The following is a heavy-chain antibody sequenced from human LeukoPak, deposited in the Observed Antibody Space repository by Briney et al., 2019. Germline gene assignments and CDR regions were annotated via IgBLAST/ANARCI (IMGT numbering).Heavy chain of an antibody. Sequence: RGSLRVSCVAPGFSSRDHMMYWVRHTPGKGLEWVGLISWDGATTYYAHSLKGRITISRGNRRNSLFLQIHSLINEDNGLYYCAKEGTGHDDIPGYYFDSWGQGTVVTVSS. J-gene: IGHJ4*02. CDR2: ISWDGATT. CDR1: GFSSRDHM. D-gene: IGHD5-12*01. CDR3: AKEGTGHDDIPGYYFDS. V-gene: IGHV3-43*01.